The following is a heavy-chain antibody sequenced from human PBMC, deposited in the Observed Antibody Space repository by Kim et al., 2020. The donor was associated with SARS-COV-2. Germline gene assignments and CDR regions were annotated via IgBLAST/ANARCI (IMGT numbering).Heavy chain of an antibody. CDR3: ARGKVVPAAKYYYYYYMDV. CDR2: MNPNSGNT. D-gene: IGHD2-2*01. Sequence: ASVKVSCKASGYTFTSYDINWVRQATGQGLEWMGWMNPNSGNTGYAQKFQGRVTMTRNTSISTAYMELSSLRSEDTAVYYCARGKVVPAAKYYYYYYMDVWGKGTTVTVSS. J-gene: IGHJ6*03. CDR1: GYTFTSYD. V-gene: IGHV1-8*01.